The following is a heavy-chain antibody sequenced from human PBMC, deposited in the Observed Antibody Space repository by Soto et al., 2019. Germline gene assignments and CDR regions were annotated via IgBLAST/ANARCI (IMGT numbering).Heavy chain of an antibody. J-gene: IGHJ6*02. D-gene: IGHD3-10*01. V-gene: IGHV1-69*01. CDR3: ARGHYYGSGIYYYGMDV. CDR1: GGTFSSYA. Sequence: QVQLVQSGAAVKKPGSSVKVSCKASGGTFSSYAISWVRQAPGQGLEWMGGIIPIFGTANYAHKFQGRVTINADESTSTAYMELSSLRSEDTAVYYCARGHYYGSGIYYYGMDVWGQGTTVTVSS. CDR2: IIPIFGTA.